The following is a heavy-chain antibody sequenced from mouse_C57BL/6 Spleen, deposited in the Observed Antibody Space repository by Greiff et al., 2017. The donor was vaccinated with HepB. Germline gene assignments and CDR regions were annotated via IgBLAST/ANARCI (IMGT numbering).Heavy chain of an antibody. CDR1: GFSLTSYG. Sequence: VQLQESGPGLVAPSQSLSITCTVSGFSLTSYGVHWVRQPPGKGLEWLVVIWSDGSTTYNSAPKSRLSISKNNSKSQVFIKMNSLQTDDTAMYYSARRERDYYGRSDVGIDYWGQGTTVTVSS. D-gene: IGHD1-1*01. J-gene: IGHJ4*01. V-gene: IGHV2-6*03. CDR3: ARRERDYYGRSDVGIDY. CDR2: IWSDGST.